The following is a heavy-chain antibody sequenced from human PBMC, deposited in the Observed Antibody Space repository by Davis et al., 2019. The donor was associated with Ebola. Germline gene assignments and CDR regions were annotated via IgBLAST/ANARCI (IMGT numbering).Heavy chain of an antibody. CDR1: GFTFSSYA. V-gene: IGHV3-30-3*01. Sequence: GESLKISCAASGFTFSSYAMHWVRQAPGKGLEWVAVISYDGSNKYYADSVKGRFTISRDNSKNTLYLQMNSLRAEDTAVYYCARYIVGALWYFDLWGRGTLVTVSS. CDR2: ISYDGSNK. CDR3: ARYIVGALWYFDL. D-gene: IGHD1-26*01. J-gene: IGHJ2*01.